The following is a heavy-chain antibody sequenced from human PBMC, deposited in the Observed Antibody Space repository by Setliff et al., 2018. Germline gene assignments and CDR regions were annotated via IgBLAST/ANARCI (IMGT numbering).Heavy chain of an antibody. CDR2: IYPEDSNI. J-gene: IGHJ4*02. Sequence: HGESLKISCKGSGYSFTSYWIGWVRQMPGKGLEWMGMIYPEDSNIRYSPSFQGQVTISADRSINTAYLQWSILKAPDTAMYYCARPNTAMAVGYWGQGTLVTVSS. D-gene: IGHD5-18*01. CDR3: ARPNTAMAVGY. CDR1: GYSFTSYW. V-gene: IGHV5-51*01.